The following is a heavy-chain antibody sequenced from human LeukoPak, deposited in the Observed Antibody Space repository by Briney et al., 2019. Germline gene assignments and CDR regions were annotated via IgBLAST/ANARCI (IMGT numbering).Heavy chain of an antibody. CDR1: GLSVSGNY. J-gene: IGHJ3*02. V-gene: IGHV3-53*01. CDR2: NYVDGRT. D-gene: IGHD7-27*01. CDR3: ARDRRRLRGINGDGDAFDI. Sequence: PGGSLRLSCAASGLSVSGNYISWVRQAPGKGLEWVSINYVDGRTFHADSVKGRFTMSRDVSTNTLYLQMNSLRAEDTAVYFCARDRRRLRGINGDGDAFDIWGQGTMVTVSS.